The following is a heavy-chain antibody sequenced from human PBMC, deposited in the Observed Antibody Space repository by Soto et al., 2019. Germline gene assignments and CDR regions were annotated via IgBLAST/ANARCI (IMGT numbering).Heavy chain of an antibody. CDR1: GFTFSSYW. J-gene: IGHJ6*03. Sequence: GGSLRLSCAASGFTFSSYWMHWVRQAPGKGLVWVSRINSDGSSTSYADSVKGRFTISRDNSKNTLYLQMNSLRAEDTAVYYCARGHHPLYYYYMDVWGKGTTVTVSS. V-gene: IGHV3-74*01. CDR3: ARGHHPLYYYYMDV. CDR2: INSDGSST.